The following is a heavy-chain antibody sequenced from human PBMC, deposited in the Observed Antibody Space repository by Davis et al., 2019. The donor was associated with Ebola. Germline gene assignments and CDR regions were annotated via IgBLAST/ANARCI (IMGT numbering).Heavy chain of an antibody. D-gene: IGHD5-12*01. J-gene: IGHJ4*02. CDR1: GFTFYRYE. CDR2: IKQDGSEK. CDR3: ARGSGYNLPLVF. Sequence: GESLKISCAASGFTFYRYEMNWVRQAPGKGLEWVANIKQDGSEKYYVDSVKGRFTISRDNAKNSLYLQMNSLRAEDTAVYYCARGSGYNLPLVFWGQGTLVTVSS. V-gene: IGHV3-7*03.